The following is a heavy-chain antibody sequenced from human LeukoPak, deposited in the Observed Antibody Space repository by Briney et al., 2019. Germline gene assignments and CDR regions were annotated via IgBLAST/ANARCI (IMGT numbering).Heavy chain of an antibody. CDR3: ARGSKVHDFWSGYPYYYYGMDV. CDR2: IYHSGST. V-gene: IGHV4-4*02. Sequence: PSETLSLTCAVSGGSISSSNWWSWVRQPPGKGLEWIGEIYHSGSTNYNPSLKSRVTISVDKSKNQFSLKLSSVTAADTAMYYCARGSKVHDFWSGYPYYYYGMDVWGQGTTVTVSS. J-gene: IGHJ6*02. D-gene: IGHD3-3*01. CDR1: GGSISSSNW.